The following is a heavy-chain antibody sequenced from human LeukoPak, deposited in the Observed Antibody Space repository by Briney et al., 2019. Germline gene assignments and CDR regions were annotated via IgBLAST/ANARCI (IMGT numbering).Heavy chain of an antibody. V-gene: IGHV3-21*01. CDR2: ISSRSSYI. CDR3: ASFRDYSNCN. D-gene: IGHD4-11*01. CDR1: GFTFSSYS. J-gene: IGHJ4*02. Sequence: GGSLRLACAASGFTFSSYSMNWVRQAPGKGLEWVSFISSRSSYIYYADSVKGRFTISRDNANNSLYLHMNSLRAEDTAVYYCASFRDYSNCNWGQGTLVTVSS.